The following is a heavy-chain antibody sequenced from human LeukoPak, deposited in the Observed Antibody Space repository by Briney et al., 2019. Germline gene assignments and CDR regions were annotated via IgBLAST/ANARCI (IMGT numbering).Heavy chain of an antibody. V-gene: IGHV3-23*01. CDR3: AKDLWLNQLLPIPNWFDP. CDR2: ISGSGGST. CDR1: GFTFSSYA. D-gene: IGHD2-2*01. J-gene: IGHJ5*02. Sequence: GGSLRLSCAASGFTFSSYAMSWVRQAPGKGLEWVSAISGSGGSTYYADSVKGRFTISRDNSKNTLYLQMNSLRSEDTAVYYWAKDLWLNQLLPIPNWFDPWGQGTLVTVSS.